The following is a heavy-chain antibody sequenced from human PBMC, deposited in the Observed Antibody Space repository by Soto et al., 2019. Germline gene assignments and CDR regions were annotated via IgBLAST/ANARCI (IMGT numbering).Heavy chain of an antibody. CDR1: GYTFTSYA. V-gene: IGHV1-3*01. CDR3: ARGDVGDIVLVPAAMDWFDP. D-gene: IGHD2-2*01. CDR2: INAGNGNT. J-gene: IGHJ5*02. Sequence: GASMKVSCKASGYTFTSYAMHWVRQAPGQRLEWMGWINAGNGNTKYSQKFQGRVTITRDTSASTAYMELSSLRSEDTAVYYCARGDVGDIVLVPAAMDWFDPWGQGTLVTVSS.